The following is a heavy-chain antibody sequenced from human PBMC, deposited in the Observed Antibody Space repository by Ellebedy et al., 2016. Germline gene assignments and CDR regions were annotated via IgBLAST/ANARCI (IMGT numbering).Heavy chain of an antibody. V-gene: IGHV3-9*01. CDR1: GFTFDDYA. J-gene: IGHJ6*02. D-gene: IGHD3-9*01. Sequence: GGSLRLXCAASGFTFDDYAMHWVRQAPGKGLEWVSGISWNSGSIGYADSVKGRFTISRDNAKNSLYLQMNSLRAEDTAVYYCARLLERYFDWSGPLYYYGMDVWGQGTTVTVSS. CDR3: ARLLERYFDWSGPLYYYGMDV. CDR2: ISWNSGSI.